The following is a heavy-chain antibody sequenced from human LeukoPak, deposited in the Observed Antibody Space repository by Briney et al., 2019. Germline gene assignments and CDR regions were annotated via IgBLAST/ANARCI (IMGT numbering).Heavy chain of an antibody. V-gene: IGHV1-8*03. CDR3: ARVGDSYGYYYYYMDV. CDR2: MNPNSGNT. CDR1: GYTFTSYD. J-gene: IGHJ6*03. Sequence: ASVKVSCKASGYTFTSYDINWVRQATGQGLERMGWMNPNSGNTGYAQKFQGRVTITRNTSISTAYMELRSLRSDDTAVYYCARVGDSYGYYYYYMDVWGKGTTVTVSS. D-gene: IGHD5-18*01.